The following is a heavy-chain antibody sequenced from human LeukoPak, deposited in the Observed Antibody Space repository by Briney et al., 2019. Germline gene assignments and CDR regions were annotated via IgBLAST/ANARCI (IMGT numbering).Heavy chain of an antibody. J-gene: IGHJ4*02. Sequence: GASVKVSCKASGGTFSSYAISWVRQAPGQGLEWMGGIIPIFGTANYAQKFQGRVTITADESTSTAYMELSSLRSEDTAVYYCAREAGYSSGWFDYWGQGTLVTVSS. V-gene: IGHV1-69*13. CDR1: GGTFSSYA. CDR3: AREAGYSSGWFDY. CDR2: IIPIFGTA. D-gene: IGHD6-19*01.